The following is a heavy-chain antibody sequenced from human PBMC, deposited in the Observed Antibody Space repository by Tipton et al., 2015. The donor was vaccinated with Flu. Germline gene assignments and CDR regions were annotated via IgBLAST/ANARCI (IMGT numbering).Heavy chain of an antibody. J-gene: IGHJ4*02. D-gene: IGHD3-10*01. CDR2: MSHTGRT. Sequence: TLSLTCSVSGDSIGSRYFWGWIRQPPGKGLEWIGCMSHTGRTYYNPSLKSRVSISADTWKTQFSLKLSSVTAADTAIYYCARLTYYYGSGTSDYWGQGTLVTVSS. CDR1: GDSIGSRYF. CDR3: ARLTYYYGSGTSDY. V-gene: IGHV4-38-2*01.